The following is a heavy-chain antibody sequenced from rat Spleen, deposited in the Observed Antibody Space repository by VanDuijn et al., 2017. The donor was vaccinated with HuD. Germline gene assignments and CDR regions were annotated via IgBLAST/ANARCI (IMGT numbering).Heavy chain of an antibody. D-gene: IGHD1-1*01. Sequence: EVQLVESGGGLVQPGRSLKLSCAASGFTFSDYYMAWVRQAPTKGLEWVASISYDSSNTYYRDSVKGRFTISRDDTESTLYLQMNSLMSEDTATYYCTTENYWFAPWGQGTLVTVSS. J-gene: IGHJ3*01. V-gene: IGHV5-20*01. CDR3: TTENYWFAP. CDR2: ISYDSSNT. CDR1: GFTFSDYY.